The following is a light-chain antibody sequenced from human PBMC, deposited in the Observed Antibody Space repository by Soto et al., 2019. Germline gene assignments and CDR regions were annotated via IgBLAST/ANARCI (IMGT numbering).Light chain of an antibody. CDR1: QDISNY. CDR2: DAS. Sequence: DIQMTQSPSSLSASVGDRVTITCQASQDISNYLNWYQQKPGKAPKLLIYDASNLETGVPSRFSGSGSGTDFTFTISSLQPEDIATYYCQQYDNLPWTF. CDR3: QQYDNLPWT. V-gene: IGKV1-33*01. J-gene: IGKJ1*01.